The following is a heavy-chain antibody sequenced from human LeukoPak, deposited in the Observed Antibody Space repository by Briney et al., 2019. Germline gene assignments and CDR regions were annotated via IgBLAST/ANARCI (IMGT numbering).Heavy chain of an antibody. CDR2: IHPGDSDT. D-gene: IGHD1-26*01. V-gene: IGHV5-51*01. Sequence: GESLRISCQGSGYTFTAYWIGWVRQMPGKGLEWVGTIHPGDSDTRYSPSFQGQVTISADKSITTAYLQWSSLKASDTAMYYCGRHQHSGSYGAFDIWGQGTIVTVSS. J-gene: IGHJ3*02. CDR3: GRHQHSGSYGAFDI. CDR1: GYTFTAYW.